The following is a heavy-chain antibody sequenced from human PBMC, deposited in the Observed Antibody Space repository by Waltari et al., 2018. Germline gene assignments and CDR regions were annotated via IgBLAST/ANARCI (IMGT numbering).Heavy chain of an antibody. V-gene: IGHV4-4*02. D-gene: IGHD5-12*01. Sequence: QVQLQESGPGLVKPSGHLSVNCAVPGYSLRGSFWWSWVRQTPGKGLEWIGQIHGSGRINYNPSLESRVTVSRDTSNNQFSLKLTSATAADTAVYFCARDRGRGLYLDSWGQGILVTVSP. CDR1: GYSLRGSFW. CDR2: IHGSGRI. CDR3: ARDRGRGLYLDS. J-gene: IGHJ4*02.